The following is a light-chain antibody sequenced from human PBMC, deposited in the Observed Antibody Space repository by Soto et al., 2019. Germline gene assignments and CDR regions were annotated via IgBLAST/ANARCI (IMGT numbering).Light chain of an antibody. J-gene: IGKJ2*01. V-gene: IGKV3-20*01. CDR3: QQYGSSQAT. CDR1: QSVSSSY. CDR2: GAS. Sequence: EIVLTQSPGTLSLSPGERATLSCRASQSVSSSYLAWYQQKPGQAPSLLIYGASSRATGIPDRFSGSGSGTAFTLTISRLEPEDFAVYYCQQYGSSQATFGQGTKLEIK.